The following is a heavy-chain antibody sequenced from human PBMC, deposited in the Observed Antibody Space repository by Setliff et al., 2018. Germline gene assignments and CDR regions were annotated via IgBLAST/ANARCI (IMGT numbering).Heavy chain of an antibody. CDR1: GYIFTDYG. D-gene: IGHD2-2*01. J-gene: IGHJ4*02. CDR2: ISPHNGNT. V-gene: IGHV1-18*01. CDR3: SRLVRYCTTTSCQGASGAEL. Sequence: ASVKVSCKASGYIFTDYGVSWVRQAPGQGLEWVGWISPHNGNTYYALTLQGRVTMTTDPSTTTAYLELRSLTSDDTAVYYCSRLVRYCTTTSCQGASGAELWGQGTLVTVSS.